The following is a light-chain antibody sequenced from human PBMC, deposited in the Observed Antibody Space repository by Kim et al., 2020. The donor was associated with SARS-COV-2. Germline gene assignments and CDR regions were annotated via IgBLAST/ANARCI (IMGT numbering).Light chain of an antibody. CDR3: QPDENVHIT. V-gene: IGKV1-33*01. CDR1: QDISQS. Sequence: ASVGDRDTITCQASQDISQSLNWYQQKPGKAPSLLMYDASTLETGVLSRFSGGGYGTDFTFTISSLQPEYIGTYYCQPDENVHITFRPGTRLEIK. J-gene: IGKJ5*01. CDR2: DAS.